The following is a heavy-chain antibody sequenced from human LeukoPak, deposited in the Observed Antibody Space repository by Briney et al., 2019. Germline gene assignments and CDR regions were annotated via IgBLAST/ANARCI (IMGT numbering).Heavy chain of an antibody. D-gene: IGHD3-3*01. CDR1: GYTFSIYG. V-gene: IGHV1-18*01. CDR3: ARDGKGRYDFRENDY. J-gene: IGHJ4*02. CDR2: ISAHTGNS. Sequence: ASVKVSCKASGYTFSIYGIIWVRQASGQGLEWMGWISAHTGNSDYAQKFQNRVTMTIDTSTSTAYMELRSLGSDDTAVYYCARDGKGRYDFRENDYWGQGTLVTVSS.